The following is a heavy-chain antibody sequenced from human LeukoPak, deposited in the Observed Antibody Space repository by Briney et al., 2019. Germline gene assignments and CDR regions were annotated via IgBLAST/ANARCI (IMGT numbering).Heavy chain of an antibody. CDR1: GFTFDDYG. J-gene: IGHJ4*02. V-gene: IGHV3-20*04. Sequence: PGGSLRLSCAASGFTFDDYGMSWVRQAPGKGLEWVSGINWNGGSTGYADSVKGRFTISRDNAKNSLYLQMNSLRAEGTALYYCARLYSGYDREDYWGQGTLVTVSS. D-gene: IGHD5-12*01. CDR2: INWNGGST. CDR3: ARLYSGYDREDY.